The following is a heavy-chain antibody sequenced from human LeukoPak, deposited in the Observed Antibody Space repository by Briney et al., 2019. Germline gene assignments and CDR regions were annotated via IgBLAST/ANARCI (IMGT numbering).Heavy chain of an antibody. D-gene: IGHD3-22*01. CDR1: GGAIRSYY. J-gene: IGHJ4*02. V-gene: IGHV4-59*01. CDR3: ARGYDSSLITH. CDR2: VYDSGST. Sequence: SETLSLTCAVSGGAIRSYYLSWLRQPPGKGLEWIGYVYDSGSTDYNPSLKSRVTISIDTSKDQFSLTLRSVSAADTALYYCARGYDSSLITHWSQGTLVTVSS.